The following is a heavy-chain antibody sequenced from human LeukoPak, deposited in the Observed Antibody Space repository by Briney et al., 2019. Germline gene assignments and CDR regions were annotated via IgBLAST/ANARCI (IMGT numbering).Heavy chain of an antibody. CDR1: GGSISSGEHY. J-gene: IGHJ4*02. CDR2: IYNSGST. CDR3: ARGKGYSYGIDY. D-gene: IGHD5-18*01. V-gene: IGHV4-30-4*01. Sequence: PSETLSLTCTVSGGSISSGEHYWSWIRQAPGKGLEWIGHIYNSGSTHYNPSLKSRVTISSDTSKNQFSLKLSSVTAADTAVYYYARGKGYSYGIDYWGQGTLVTVSS.